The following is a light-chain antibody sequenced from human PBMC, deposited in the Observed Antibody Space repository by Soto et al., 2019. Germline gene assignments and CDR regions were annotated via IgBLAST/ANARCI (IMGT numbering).Light chain of an antibody. J-gene: IGKJ1*01. Sequence: EIVLTQSPCTLSVSAGGRATLSCRASQSVSSTYLASHQQRPGQAPRLLIYGASSRATGIPDRFSGSGSGTDFTLTISRLEPEDFAVYYCHQYSSSTKTFGQGTKVDIK. CDR2: GAS. CDR1: QSVSSTY. V-gene: IGKV3-20*01. CDR3: HQYSSSTKT.